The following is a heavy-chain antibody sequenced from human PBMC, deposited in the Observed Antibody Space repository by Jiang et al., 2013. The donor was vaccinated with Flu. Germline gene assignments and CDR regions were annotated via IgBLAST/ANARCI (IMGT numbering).Heavy chain of an antibody. CDR3: ATPRGGIDVHAFDI. J-gene: IGHJ3*02. V-gene: IGHV1-18*01. CDR2: ISAYNGNT. Sequence: PGASVKVSCKASGYTFTSYGISWVRQAPGQGLEWMGWISAYNGNTNYAQKLQGRVTMTTDTSTSTAYMELRSLRSDDTAVYYCATPRGGIDVHAFDIWGQGTMVTVSS. D-gene: IGHD2-15*01. CDR1: GYTFTSYG.